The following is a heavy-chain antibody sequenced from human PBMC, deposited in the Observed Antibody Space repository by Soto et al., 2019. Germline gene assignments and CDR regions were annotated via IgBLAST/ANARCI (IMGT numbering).Heavy chain of an antibody. Sequence: PVGSLRLSCAVSGFTFSAYWMHWVRQVPGKGLTWVPRISDDGSTATYADSVKGRFVISRDNAKNSLYLEMNTLRADDSGLYYCARGPRVSSTGTGAHWGRGTLVTVSS. V-gene: IGHV3-74*01. D-gene: IGHD1-1*01. J-gene: IGHJ4*02. CDR2: ISDDGSTA. CDR3: ARGPRVSSTGTGAH. CDR1: GFTFSAYW.